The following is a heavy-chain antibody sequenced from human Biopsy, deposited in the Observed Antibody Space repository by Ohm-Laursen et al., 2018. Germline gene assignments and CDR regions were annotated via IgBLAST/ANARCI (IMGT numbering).Heavy chain of an antibody. J-gene: IGHJ5*02. CDR1: GFTFSTYE. D-gene: IGHD1-14*01. Sequence: SLRLSCAASGFTFSTYEMSWVRQAPGKGLEWVSSISRSTSHFLYAEALKGRFTSSRDNAKNSVYLQMSSLRAEDTGVYYCARGRTHLLPDHDWFDPWGQGTLVTVSS. V-gene: IGHV3-21*06. CDR3: ARGRTHLLPDHDWFDP. CDR2: ISRSTSHF.